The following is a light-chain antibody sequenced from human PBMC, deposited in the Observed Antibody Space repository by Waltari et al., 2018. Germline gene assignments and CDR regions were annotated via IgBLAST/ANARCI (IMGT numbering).Light chain of an antibody. Sequence: LTQSPGTLSLSPGEISTLSCRASQNIGTYLVWYQQQPGQAPRLLMYAASRRATGIPDRFSGSGSGTDFSLTISRLEPEDFAVYYCQNHERLPATFGQGTKVEIK. CDR1: QNIGTY. CDR2: AAS. J-gene: IGKJ1*01. CDR3: QNHERLPAT. V-gene: IGKV3-20*01.